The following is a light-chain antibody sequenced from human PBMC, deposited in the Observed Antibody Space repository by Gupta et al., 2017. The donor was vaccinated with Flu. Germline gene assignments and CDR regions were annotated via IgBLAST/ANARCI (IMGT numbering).Light chain of an antibody. CDR3: QQYYSTPPT. CDR1: QSVLYSSNNKNY. Sequence: DIVMTQSPDSLPVSLGERATINCKSSQSVLYSSNNKNYLAWYQQKPGQPHKLLIYWASTRESGVPDRFSGSGSGTDFTLTISSLQAEDVAVYYCQQYYSTPPTFGQGTKVEIK. V-gene: IGKV4-1*01. J-gene: IGKJ1*01. CDR2: WAS.